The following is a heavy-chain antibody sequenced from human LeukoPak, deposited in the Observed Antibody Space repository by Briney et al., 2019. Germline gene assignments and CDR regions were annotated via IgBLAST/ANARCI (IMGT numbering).Heavy chain of an antibody. J-gene: IGHJ4*02. CDR2: IYYSGST. V-gene: IGHV4-39*07. Sequence: SETLSLTCTVSGGSISSSSYYWGWIRQPPGKGLEWIGSIYYSGSTYYNPSLKSRVTMSVDTSKNQFSLKLSSVTAADTAVYYCARDIYYYGSGSYYFDYWGQGTLVTVSS. CDR3: ARDIYYYGSGSYYFDY. CDR1: GGSISSSSYY. D-gene: IGHD3-10*01.